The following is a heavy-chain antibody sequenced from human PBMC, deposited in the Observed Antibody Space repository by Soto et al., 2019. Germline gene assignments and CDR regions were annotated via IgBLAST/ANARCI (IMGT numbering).Heavy chain of an antibody. J-gene: IGHJ4*02. V-gene: IGHV5-51*01. Sequence: GESLKISCKGSGYNFASHWIGWVRQMPGKGLEWMGIILPGDSYTTYSPSFQGQVTVSADQSISTVYLQWSSLKASDTAMYYCATLDGTGSYSDLYFANWGQGTPVTVSS. D-gene: IGHD1-26*01. CDR2: ILPGDSYT. CDR1: GYNFASHW. CDR3: ATLDGTGSYSDLYFAN.